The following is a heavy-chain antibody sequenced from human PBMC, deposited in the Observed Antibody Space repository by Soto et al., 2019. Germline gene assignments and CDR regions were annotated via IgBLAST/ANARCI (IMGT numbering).Heavy chain of an antibody. J-gene: IGHJ3*02. CDR2: IYYSGST. Sequence: QVQLQESGPGLVKPSETLSLTCPVSGGSISSYYWSWIRQPPGKGLEWIWYIYYSGSTNYNPSLKRRVTISVATSKNQFSLELSSVTAADTAVYYWARGFFEDGSWYDEIGLDIWGQGTMVTVSS. D-gene: IGHD6-13*01. CDR1: GGSISSYY. CDR3: ARGFFEDGSWYDEIGLDI. V-gene: IGHV4-59*01.